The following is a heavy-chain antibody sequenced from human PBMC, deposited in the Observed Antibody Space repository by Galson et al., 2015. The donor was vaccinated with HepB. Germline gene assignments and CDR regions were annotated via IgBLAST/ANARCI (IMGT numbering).Heavy chain of an antibody. CDR2: VSYDGISK. Sequence: LRLSCAASGFSFSEHGIHWVRQAPGKGLEWLAVVSYDGISKYYADSVKGRFTISRNNSESMAFLQMSSLRGEDTAVYYCAKDRLMLASYYFYYGMDVWGQGTTVIVSS. J-gene: IGHJ6*02. V-gene: IGHV3-30*18. D-gene: IGHD3-16*01. CDR1: GFSFSEHG. CDR3: AKDRLMLASYYFYYGMDV.